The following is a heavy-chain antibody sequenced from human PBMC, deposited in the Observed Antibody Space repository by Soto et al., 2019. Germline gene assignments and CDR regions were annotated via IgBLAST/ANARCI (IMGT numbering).Heavy chain of an antibody. CDR3: AHRVLRTLLGLVTTTAIYFDF. J-gene: IGHJ4*02. CDR1: GFSLTTSGVG. Sequence: QITLNESGPTQVKPRQTLTLTCTFSGFSLTTSGVGVGWIRQSPGKAPEWLALIYWDDDKRYSPSLKSRLTITKDTSKHQVVLTVADLDPADTATYYCAHRVLRTLLGLVTTTAIYFDFWGQGTPVAVSS. CDR2: IYWDDDK. D-gene: IGHD3-3*01. V-gene: IGHV2-5*02.